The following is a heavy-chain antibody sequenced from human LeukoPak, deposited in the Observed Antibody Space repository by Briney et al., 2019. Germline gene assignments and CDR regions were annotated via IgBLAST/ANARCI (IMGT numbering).Heavy chain of an antibody. CDR1: GYPFTTWE. Sequence: ASVKVSCKTSGYPFTTWEINWVRQGAGQGLEWMGWVHPNSGNTAYAQKFQGRVTMTRDTSISTAYMELSGLRFADTAVYFCARGPRNDPWGQGTLVTVSS. CDR3: ARGPRNDP. V-gene: IGHV1-8*01. D-gene: IGHD1-14*01. CDR2: VHPNSGNT. J-gene: IGHJ5*02.